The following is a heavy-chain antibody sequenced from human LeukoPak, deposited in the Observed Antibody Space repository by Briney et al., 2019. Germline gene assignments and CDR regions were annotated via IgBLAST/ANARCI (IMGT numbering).Heavy chain of an antibody. Sequence: GGSLRLSCAASGFTFSSYGMHWVRQAAGKGLEWVASIRYDGSNKYYADSVKGRFTISRDNSKNTLYLQMNSLRAEDTAVYYCARDRIEQQRTLGRSSNYYYYYYMDVWGKGTTVTVSS. V-gene: IGHV3-30*02. D-gene: IGHD6-13*01. J-gene: IGHJ6*03. CDR1: GFTFSSYG. CDR3: ARDRIEQQRTLGRSSNYYYYYYMDV. CDR2: IRYDGSNK.